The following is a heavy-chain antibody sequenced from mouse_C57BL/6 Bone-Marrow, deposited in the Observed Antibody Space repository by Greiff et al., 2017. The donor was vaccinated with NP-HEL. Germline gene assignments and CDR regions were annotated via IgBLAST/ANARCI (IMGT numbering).Heavy chain of an antibody. V-gene: IGHV5-4*01. D-gene: IGHD2-3*01. CDR1: GFTFSSYA. CDR3: ARDGYYVGFAY. J-gene: IGHJ3*01. CDR2: ISDGGSYT. Sequence: VQLQQSGGGLVKPGGSLKLSCAASGFTFSSYAMSWVRQTPEKRLEWVATISDGGSYTYYPDNVKGRFTISRDNAKNNLYLQMSHLKSEDTAMYYCARDGYYVGFAYWGQGTLVTVSA.